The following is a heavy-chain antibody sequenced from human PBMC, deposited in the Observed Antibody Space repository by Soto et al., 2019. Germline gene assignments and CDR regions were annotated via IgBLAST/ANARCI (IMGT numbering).Heavy chain of an antibody. CDR3: ASGPRSSYISGWYAVAPPHTDNDAFDI. Sequence: ASVKVSCKASGYTFTSYYMHWVRQAPGQGLEWMGIINPSGGSTSYAQKFQGRVTMTRDTSTSTVYMELSSLRSEDTAVYYCASGPRSSYISGWYAVAPPHTDNDAFDIWGQGTMVTVSS. CDR2: INPSGGST. CDR1: GYTFTSYY. J-gene: IGHJ3*02. D-gene: IGHD6-19*01. V-gene: IGHV1-46*03.